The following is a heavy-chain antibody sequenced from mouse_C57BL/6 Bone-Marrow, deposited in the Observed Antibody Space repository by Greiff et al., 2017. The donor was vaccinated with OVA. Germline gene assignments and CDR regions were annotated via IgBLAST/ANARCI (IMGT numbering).Heavy chain of an antibody. CDR1: GYTFTSYG. V-gene: IGHV1-81*01. J-gene: IGHJ2*01. CDR3: ARGGYYPYYFDY. D-gene: IGHD2-3*01. Sequence: VMLVESGAELARPGASVKLSCKASGYTFTSYGISWVKQRTGQGLEWIGEIYPRSGNTYYNEKFKGKATLTADKSSSTAYMELRSLTSEDSAVYFCARGGYYPYYFDYWGQGTTLTVSS. CDR2: IYPRSGNT.